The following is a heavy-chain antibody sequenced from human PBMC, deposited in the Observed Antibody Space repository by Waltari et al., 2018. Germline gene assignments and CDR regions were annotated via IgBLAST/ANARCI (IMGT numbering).Heavy chain of an antibody. J-gene: IGHJ4*02. V-gene: IGHV1-24*01. D-gene: IGHD3-16*02. CDR1: GSTLTELS. CDR2: FDPEDGET. CDR3: ASGGGYPY. Sequence: VQLVQSRAHVTTPGASVKASCTVSGSTLTELSMHWVRQGPGKGLEWMGDFDPEDGETIKSQKSHGRDTMTEDTSTDTAYTALSSRTSEDTAVYYCASGGGYPYWGQGTLVTVSS.